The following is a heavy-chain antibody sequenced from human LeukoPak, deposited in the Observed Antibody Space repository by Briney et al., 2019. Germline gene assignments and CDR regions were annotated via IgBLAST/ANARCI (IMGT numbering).Heavy chain of an antibody. CDR3: TRDDIVGARDFDY. D-gene: IGHD1-26*01. CDR2: INPNSGDT. J-gene: IGHJ4*02. CDR1: GYTFTDYY. Sequence: ASVKVSCKASGYTFTDYYIHWVRQAPGQGLECMGWINPNSGDTKSAQKLQGRLTMTRDTSITTAYMDLSRLTSDDTAVYYCTRDDIVGARDFDYWGQGTLVTVSS. V-gene: IGHV1-2*02.